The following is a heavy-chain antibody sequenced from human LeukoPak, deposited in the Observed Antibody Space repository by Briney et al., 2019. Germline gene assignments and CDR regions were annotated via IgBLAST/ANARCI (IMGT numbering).Heavy chain of an antibody. J-gene: IGHJ5*02. CDR3: ARGRWVTMVRGASQAGRHWFDP. CDR1: GGSISSNY. V-gene: IGHV4-59*12. D-gene: IGHD3-10*01. Sequence: SETLSLTCTVSGGSISSNYWSWIRQPPGKGLECIGYIYSSGSTNYNPSLKSRVTISVDTSKNQFSLKLSSVTAADTAVYYCARGRWVTMVRGASQAGRHWFDPWGQGTLVTVSS. CDR2: IYSSGST.